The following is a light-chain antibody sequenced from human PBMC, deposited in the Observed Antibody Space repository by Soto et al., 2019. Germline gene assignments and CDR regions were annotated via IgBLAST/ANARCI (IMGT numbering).Light chain of an antibody. J-gene: IGKJ1*01. CDR2: AAT. Sequence: AIRMTQSPSSFSASTGARVTITSRASQGISSYLSWYQQKPGKAPKLLIYAATTLKSGVPSRFSGSGSGTDFTLTIRCLQSEDFATYYCQHYYSYPPSFGQGTKVDIK. V-gene: IGKV1-8*01. CDR1: QGISSY. CDR3: QHYYSYPPS.